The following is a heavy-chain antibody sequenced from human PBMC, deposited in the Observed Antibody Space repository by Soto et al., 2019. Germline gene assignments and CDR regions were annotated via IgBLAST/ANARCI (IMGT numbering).Heavy chain of an antibody. Sequence: PGGSLRLSXAASGFTFDDYTMHWVRQAPGKGLEWVSLISWDGGSTYYADSVKGRFTISRDNSKNSLYLQMNSLRTEDTALYYCARGGSSSWSRNLGGMDVWGQGTTVTVSS. CDR1: GFTFDDYT. J-gene: IGHJ6*02. D-gene: IGHD6-13*01. CDR2: ISWDGGST. CDR3: ARGGSSSWSRNLGGMDV. V-gene: IGHV3-43*01.